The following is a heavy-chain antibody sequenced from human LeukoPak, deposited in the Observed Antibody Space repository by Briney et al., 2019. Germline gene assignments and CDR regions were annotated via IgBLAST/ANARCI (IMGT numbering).Heavy chain of an antibody. D-gene: IGHD3-9*01. J-gene: IGHJ4*02. Sequence: ASVKVSCKASGYIFTDYYINWVRQAPGQGLEWVGWINPKSGATNFAQKFQGRVTMTRDTSISTSYLELRSLSADDSAVYYCARDIRLTLWGQGTLVTVSS. CDR2: INPKSGAT. CDR1: GYIFTDYY. V-gene: IGHV1-2*02. CDR3: ARDIRLTL.